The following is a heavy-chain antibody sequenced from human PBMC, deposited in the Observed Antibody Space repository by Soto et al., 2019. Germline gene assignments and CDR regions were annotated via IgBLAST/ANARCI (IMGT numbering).Heavy chain of an antibody. Sequence: PGGSLRLSCAASGFTFSSYAMSWVRQAPGKGLEWVSAISGSGGSTYYADSVKGRFTISRDNSKNTLYLQMNSLRAEDTAVYYCASNPWEYQLLWNYYYYGMDVWGQGTTVTVSS. CDR3: ASNPWEYQLLWNYYYYGMDV. V-gene: IGHV3-23*01. CDR2: ISGSGGST. D-gene: IGHD2-2*01. J-gene: IGHJ6*02. CDR1: GFTFSSYA.